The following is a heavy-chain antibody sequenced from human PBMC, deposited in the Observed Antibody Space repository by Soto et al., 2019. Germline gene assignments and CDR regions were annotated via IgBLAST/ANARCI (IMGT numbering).Heavy chain of an antibody. CDR3: AKRNYDSSGYYYVEPYYYGMHV. V-gene: IGHV3-30*18. CDR2: ISYDGSNK. Sequence: QVQLVESGGGVVQPGMSLRLSCAASGFTFSSYGMHWVRQAPGKGLEWVAVISYDGSNKYYADSVKGRFTISRDNSKNTLYLQMNSLRAEDTAVYYCAKRNYDSSGYYYVEPYYYGMHVWGQGTTVTVSS. D-gene: IGHD3-22*01. CDR1: GFTFSSYG. J-gene: IGHJ6*02.